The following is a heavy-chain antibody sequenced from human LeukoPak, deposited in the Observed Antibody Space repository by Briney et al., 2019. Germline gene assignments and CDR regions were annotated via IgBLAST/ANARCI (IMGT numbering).Heavy chain of an antibody. Sequence: GGSLRLSCAASGFTFDDFGMHWVRQAPGKGLDWVSLIGGDGDSTYYADSVKGRFTISRDNSKNSLYLQMNGLRTEDTALYYCAKDSHYYGSGSYSYNWFDPWGQGTLVTVSS. V-gene: IGHV3-43*02. CDR1: GFTFDDFG. CDR2: IGGDGDST. CDR3: AKDSHYYGSGSYSYNWFDP. D-gene: IGHD3-10*01. J-gene: IGHJ5*02.